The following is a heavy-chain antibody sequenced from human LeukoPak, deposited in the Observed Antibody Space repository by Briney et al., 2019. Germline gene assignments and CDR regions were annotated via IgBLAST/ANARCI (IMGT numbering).Heavy chain of an antibody. Sequence: ASVKVSCKASGYTFAAHHIHWVRQAPGQGLEWMGWILPDGRDTKYSQKFQDRLTLTTDTSTNTAYMELSRLIPDDTAVYYCSGRYGPGPVWGQGALISASP. CDR2: ILPDGRDT. J-gene: IGHJ4*02. CDR3: SGRYGPGPV. D-gene: IGHD3-10*01. CDR1: GYTFAAHH. V-gene: IGHV1-2*02.